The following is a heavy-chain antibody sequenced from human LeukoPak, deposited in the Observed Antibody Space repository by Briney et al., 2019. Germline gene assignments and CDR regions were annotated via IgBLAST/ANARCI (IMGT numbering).Heavy chain of an antibody. D-gene: IGHD1-26*01. CDR2: ISWNSGSI. CDR3: ARGAIVGANFDY. J-gene: IGHJ4*02. CDR1: GFTFDDYA. Sequence: GGSLRLSCAASGFTFDDYAMHWVRQAPGKGLEWVSGISWNSGSIGYADSVKGRFTISSDNAKNTLYLQMNSLRAEDTAVYYCARGAIVGANFDYWGQGTLVTVSS. V-gene: IGHV3-9*01.